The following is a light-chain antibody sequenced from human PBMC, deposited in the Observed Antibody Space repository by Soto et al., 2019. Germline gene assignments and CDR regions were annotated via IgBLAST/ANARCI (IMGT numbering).Light chain of an antibody. J-gene: IGLJ3*02. CDR3: NSFTSSSTVV. CDR2: EVS. V-gene: IGLV2-14*01. CDR1: SSDVGGYNY. Sequence: QSALTQPASVSGSPGQSITISCTGTSSDVGGYNYVSWYQQHPGKALKLIIYEVSHRPSGVSNRFSGSKSGNTASLTISGLQAEDEGDYYCNSFTSSSTVVFGGGTKLTVL.